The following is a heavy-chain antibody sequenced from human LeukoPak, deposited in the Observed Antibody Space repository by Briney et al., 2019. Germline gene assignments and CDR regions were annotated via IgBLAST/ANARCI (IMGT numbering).Heavy chain of an antibody. D-gene: IGHD6-13*01. Sequence: PSETLSLTCAVYGGSFSGYYWGWIRQPPGKGLEWIGSIYYSGSTYYNPSLKSRVTISVDTSKNQFSLKLSSVTAADTAVYYCARQRGGTGYSSSWSPNWFDPWGQGTLVTVSS. CDR1: GGSFSGYY. CDR3: ARQRGGTGYSSSWSPNWFDP. V-gene: IGHV4-34*01. CDR2: IYYSGST. J-gene: IGHJ5*02.